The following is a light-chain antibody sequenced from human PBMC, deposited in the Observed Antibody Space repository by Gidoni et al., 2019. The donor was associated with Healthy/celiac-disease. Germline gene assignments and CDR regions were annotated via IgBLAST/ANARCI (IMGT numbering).Light chain of an antibody. Sequence: DIQMTQSPSSVSASVGDRVTITCRASQGISGWLAWYQQKPGGAPKLLIYAASTLQSGVPSRFSGSGSGTDFTLTISNLQPEDFATYFCQQANSFPAFGQGTKVEIK. J-gene: IGKJ1*01. CDR1: QGISGW. CDR2: AAS. V-gene: IGKV1-12*01. CDR3: QQANSFPA.